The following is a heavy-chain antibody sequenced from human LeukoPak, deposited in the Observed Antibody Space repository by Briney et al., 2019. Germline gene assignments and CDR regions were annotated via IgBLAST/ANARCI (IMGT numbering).Heavy chain of an antibody. V-gene: IGHV4-34*01. CDR3: ATGLQSSWYRPYFDY. CDR1: DGSFSGYY. J-gene: IGHJ4*02. D-gene: IGHD6-13*01. Sequence: PSETLSLTCAVYDGSFSGYYWTWIRQPPGKGLEWIGEIIDTGSTKYNSSLKSRVTISVDTSKNQFSLKLTSVTAADTAVYYCATGLQSSWYRPYFDYWGQGTLVTVSS. CDR2: IIDTGST.